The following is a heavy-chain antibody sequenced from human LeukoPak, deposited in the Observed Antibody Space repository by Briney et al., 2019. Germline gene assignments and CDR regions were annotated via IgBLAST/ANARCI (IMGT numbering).Heavy chain of an antibody. CDR3: ARGTVATF. Sequence: SETLSLTCAVYGGSFSGYYWSWIRQPPGKGLEWIGEINHSGSTNYNPSLKSRVTISVDTSKNQFSLKLSSVTAADTAVYYCARGTVATFWGQGTLVTVSS. CDR1: GGSFSGYY. V-gene: IGHV4-34*01. CDR2: INHSGST. D-gene: IGHD5-12*01. J-gene: IGHJ4*02.